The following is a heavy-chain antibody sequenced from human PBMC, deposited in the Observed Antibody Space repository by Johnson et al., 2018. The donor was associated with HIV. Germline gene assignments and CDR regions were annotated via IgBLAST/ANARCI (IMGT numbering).Heavy chain of an antibody. CDR2: INSDGSNT. Sequence: VQLVESGGGLVQPGGSLRLSCAASGFTFSSYWMHWVRQAPGKGLVWVSRINSDGSNTKYADSVKGRFPISRDNAKNSLYLQMNSLRAEDTAVYYCARDAPDSGSYHAFDIWGQGTMVTVSS. CDR3: ARDAPDSGSYHAFDI. D-gene: IGHD1-26*01. J-gene: IGHJ3*02. V-gene: IGHV3-74*03. CDR1: GFTFSSYW.